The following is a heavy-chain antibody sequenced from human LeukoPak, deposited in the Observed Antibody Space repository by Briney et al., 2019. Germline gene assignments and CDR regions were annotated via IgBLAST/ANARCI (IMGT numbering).Heavy chain of an antibody. J-gene: IGHJ5*02. CDR2: IRSKANSYAT. D-gene: IGHD3-22*01. V-gene: IGHV3-73*01. CDR1: GFTFSGSA. CDR3: VRAYYDSSGYYNWFDP. Sequence: PGGSLRLSCAASGFTFSGSAMHWVRQASGKGLEWVGRIRSKANSYATAYAASVKGRFTISRDDSKNTAYLQMNSLKTEDTAVYYRVRAYYDSSGYYNWFDPWGQGTLVTVSS.